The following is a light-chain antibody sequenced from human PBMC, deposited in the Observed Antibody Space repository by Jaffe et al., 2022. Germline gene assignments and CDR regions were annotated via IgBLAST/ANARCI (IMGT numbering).Light chain of an antibody. CDR1: QSVSSSY. J-gene: IGKJ3*01. CDR2: GAS. V-gene: IGKV3-20*01. CDR3: QQYGSSPPGDSFT. Sequence: EIVLTQSPGTLSLSPGERATLSCRASQSVSSSYLAWYQQKPGQAPRLLIYGASSRATGIPDRFSGSGSGTDFTLTISRLEPEDFAVYYCQQYGSSPPGDSFTFGPGTKVDIK.